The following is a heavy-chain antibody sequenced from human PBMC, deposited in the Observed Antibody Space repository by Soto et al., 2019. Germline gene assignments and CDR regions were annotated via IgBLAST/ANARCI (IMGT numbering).Heavy chain of an antibody. J-gene: IGHJ6*02. V-gene: IGHV1-46*01. CDR3: ARDRNVLLWFGELLEDYYYYGMDV. CDR1: GYTFTSYY. CDR2: INPSGGST. D-gene: IGHD3-10*01. Sequence: ASVKVSCKASGYTFTSYYMHWVRQAPGQGLEWMGIINPSGGSTSYAQKFQGRVTMARDTSTSTVYMELSSLRSEDTAVYYCARDRNVLLWFGELLEDYYYYGMDVWGQGTTVTVSS.